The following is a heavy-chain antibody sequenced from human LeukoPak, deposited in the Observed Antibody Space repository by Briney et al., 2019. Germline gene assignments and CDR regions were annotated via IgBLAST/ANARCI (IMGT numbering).Heavy chain of an antibody. J-gene: IGHJ4*02. CDR3: ARDGHSSSWPYYFDY. CDR2: ISSYNGNT. Sequence: ASVKVSCKASGYIFTTYGITWVRQAPGQGLEWMGWISSYNGNTNYAQNLRARVTMTTDTSTSTAYMELRSLRPDDTAIYYCARDGHSSSWPYYFDYWGQGTLVTVSS. D-gene: IGHD6-13*01. V-gene: IGHV1-18*01. CDR1: GYIFTTYG.